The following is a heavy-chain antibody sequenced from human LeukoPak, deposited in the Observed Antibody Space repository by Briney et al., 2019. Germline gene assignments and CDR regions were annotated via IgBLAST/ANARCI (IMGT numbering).Heavy chain of an antibody. CDR3: ARVGYGDYEGDHYFDY. CDR2: IYTSGST. CDR1: GGSISSYY. V-gene: IGHV4-4*07. Sequence: SETLSLTCTVSGGSISSYYWSWIRQPAGKGLEWIGRIYTSGSTNYNPSHKSRVTMSVDTSKNQFSLKLSSVTAADTAVYYCARVGYGDYEGDHYFDYWGQGTLVTVSS. D-gene: IGHD4-17*01. J-gene: IGHJ4*02.